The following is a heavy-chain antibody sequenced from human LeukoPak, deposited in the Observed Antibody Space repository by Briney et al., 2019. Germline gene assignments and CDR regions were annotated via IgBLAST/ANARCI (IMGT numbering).Heavy chain of an antibody. V-gene: IGHV1-2*02. CDR3: ARRYDSSGYPPYFDY. CDR2: INPNSGGT. D-gene: IGHD3-22*01. J-gene: IGHJ4*02. Sequence: ASVKVSCKASGYTFTGYYMHWVRQAPGQGLEWMGWINPNSGGTNYAQKFQGRVTMTRDTSISTAYMELSRLRSDDTAVYYCARRYDSSGYPPYFDYWGQGTLVTVSS. CDR1: GYTFTGYY.